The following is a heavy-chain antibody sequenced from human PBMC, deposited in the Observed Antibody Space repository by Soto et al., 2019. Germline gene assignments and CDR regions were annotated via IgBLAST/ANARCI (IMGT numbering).Heavy chain of an antibody. CDR2: IHQTESA. CDR3: AYGNHGITGTTDY. CDR1: GGCLTSTYW. Sequence: PSETLSLTCDVSGGCLTSTYWWTWVRESPGKGLEWIAHIHQTESAHYNASLKSRVTISLDTSKNQVALKVTSVAAADTAVYYCAYGNHGITGTTDYWGPGALVTVSS. V-gene: IGHV4-4*02. D-gene: IGHD1-7*01. J-gene: IGHJ4*02.